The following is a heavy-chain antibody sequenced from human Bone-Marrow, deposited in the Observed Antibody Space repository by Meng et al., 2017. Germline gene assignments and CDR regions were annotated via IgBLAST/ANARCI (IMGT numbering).Heavy chain of an antibody. CDR2: ISSSSSYI. CDR1: GFTFSSYS. D-gene: IGHD4-17*01. J-gene: IGHJ4*02. CDR3: ARDRVPWVTTGGYFDY. V-gene: IGHV3-21*01. Sequence: GESLKISCAASGFTFSSYSMNWVRQAPGKGLEWVSSISSSSSYIYYADSVKGRFTISRDNAKNSLYLQMNSLRAEDTAVYYCARDRVPWVTTGGYFDYWGQGTLVTVSS.